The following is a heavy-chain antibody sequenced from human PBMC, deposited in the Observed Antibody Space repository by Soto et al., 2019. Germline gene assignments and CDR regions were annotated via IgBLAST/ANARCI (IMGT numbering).Heavy chain of an antibody. CDR1: GFTFSSYG. D-gene: IGHD3-3*01. CDR3: ANCEDFWSGSPLYGMDV. CDR2: ISYDGSNK. Sequence: ESGGGVVQPGRSLRLSCAASGFTFSSYGMHWVRQAPGKGLEWVAVISYDGSNKYYADSVKGRFTISRDNSKNTLYLQMNSLRAEDTAVYYCANCEDFWSGSPLYGMDVWGQGTTVTVSS. V-gene: IGHV3-30*18. J-gene: IGHJ6*02.